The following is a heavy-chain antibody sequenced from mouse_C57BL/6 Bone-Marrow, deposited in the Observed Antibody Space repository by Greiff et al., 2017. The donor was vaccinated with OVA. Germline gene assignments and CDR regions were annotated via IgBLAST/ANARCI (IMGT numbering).Heavy chain of an antibody. CDR2: INPNNGGT. CDR1: GYTFTDYY. CDR3: ARLGSDHWYFDV. Sequence: EVQLQQSGPELVKPGASVKISCKASGYTFTDYYMNWVKQSHGKSLEWIGDINPNNGGTSYNQKFKGKATLTVDKSSSTAYMELRSLTSEDSAVYYCARLGSDHWYFDVWGTGTTVTVSS. J-gene: IGHJ1*03. D-gene: IGHD1-1*02. V-gene: IGHV1-26*01.